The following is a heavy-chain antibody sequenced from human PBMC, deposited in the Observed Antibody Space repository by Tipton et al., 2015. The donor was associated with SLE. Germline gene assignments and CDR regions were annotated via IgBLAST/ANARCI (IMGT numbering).Heavy chain of an antibody. D-gene: IGHD3-16*02. J-gene: IGHJ4*02. CDR3: ARHRLDYDYVWGSYRYFDY. CDR1: GGSITSYY. Sequence: TLSLTCTVSGGSITSYYWSWIRQPPGKGLEWIGYMCYSGSTNYNPSLKSRVTISVDTSKNQFSLKLNSVTAADTAVYYCARHRLDYDYVWGSYRYFDYWGQGILVTVSS. V-gene: IGHV4-59*07. CDR2: MCYSGST.